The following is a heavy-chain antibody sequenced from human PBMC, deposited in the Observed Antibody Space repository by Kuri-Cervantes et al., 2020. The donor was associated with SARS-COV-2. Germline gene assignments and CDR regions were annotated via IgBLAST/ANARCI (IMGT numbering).Heavy chain of an antibody. CDR3: ARRSGYCSSTSCYFFGY. Sequence: SETLSLTCTVSGGSISSSSYYWGWIRQPPGKGLEWIGSIYYSGSTYYNPSLKSRVTISVDTSKNQFSLKLSSVTAADTAVYYCARRSGYCSSTSCYFFGYWGQGTLVTVSS. J-gene: IGHJ4*02. D-gene: IGHD2-2*01. V-gene: IGHV4-39*07. CDR1: GGSISSSSYY. CDR2: IYYSGST.